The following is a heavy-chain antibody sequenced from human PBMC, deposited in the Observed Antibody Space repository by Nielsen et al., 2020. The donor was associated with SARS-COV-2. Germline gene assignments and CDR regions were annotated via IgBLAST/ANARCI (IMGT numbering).Heavy chain of an antibody. CDR3: ARVQQLVPGSYYYYGMDV. J-gene: IGHJ6*02. CDR2: INWNGGST. V-gene: IGHV3-20*01. CDR1: GFTFDDYG. Sequence: GESLKISCAASGFTFDDYGMSWVRQAPGKGLEWVSGINWNGGSTGYADSAKGRFTISRDNAKNSLYLQMNSLRAEDTALYHCARVQQLVPGSYYYYGMDVWGQGTTVTVSS. D-gene: IGHD6-6*01.